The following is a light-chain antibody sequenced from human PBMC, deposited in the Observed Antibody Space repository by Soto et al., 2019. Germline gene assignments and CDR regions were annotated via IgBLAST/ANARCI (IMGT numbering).Light chain of an antibody. J-gene: IGKJ1*01. CDR2: GAS. Sequence: EIVLTPSPGTVSLSPGERATLSFRASQRVTSSYLAWYQQKPGQAPRLRISGASSRATGIPDRFSGSASETDFTLTISRLEPEDFEGYYCQQYGSSAWRFGQGTKVEIK. CDR1: QRVTSSY. V-gene: IGKV3-20*01. CDR3: QQYGSSAWR.